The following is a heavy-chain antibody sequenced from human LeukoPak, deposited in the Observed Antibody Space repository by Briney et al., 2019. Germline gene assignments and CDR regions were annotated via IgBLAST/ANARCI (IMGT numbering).Heavy chain of an antibody. CDR2: MNPNSGNT. J-gene: IGHJ5*02. CDR1: GYTFTSYD. CDR3: ARGQWSRTPGYCSGGSCFVYWFDP. D-gene: IGHD2-15*01. Sequence: ASVKVSWKASGYTFTSYDINWVRQATGQGLEWMGWMNPNSGNTGYAQKFQGRVTMTRNTSISTAYMELSSLRSEDTAVYYCARGQWSRTPGYCSGGSCFVYWFDPWGQGNLVTVSS. V-gene: IGHV1-8*01.